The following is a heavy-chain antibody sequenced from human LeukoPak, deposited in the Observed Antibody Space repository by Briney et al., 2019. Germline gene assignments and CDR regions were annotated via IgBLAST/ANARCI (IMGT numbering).Heavy chain of an antibody. CDR2: IHPSGSI. V-gene: IGHV4-34*01. D-gene: IGHD3-16*02. Sequence: SETLSLTCAVYGGSFSGYYWSWIRQSPGKGLEWIGEIHPSGSIHYNPSLESRINISPDTSKNQFSLKLSSVTTADTALYYCARGADPYKTAYWGPGTLVTVSS. J-gene: IGHJ4*02. CDR3: ARGADPYKTAY. CDR1: GGSFSGYY.